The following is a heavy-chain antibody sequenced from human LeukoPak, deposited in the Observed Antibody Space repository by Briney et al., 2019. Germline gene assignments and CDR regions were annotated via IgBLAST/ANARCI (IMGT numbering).Heavy chain of an antibody. D-gene: IGHD2-15*01. CDR3: ARERCSGGSCYPY. V-gene: IGHV4-39*07. CDR2: IYYSGST. CDR1: GGSISSSSYY. J-gene: IGHJ4*02. Sequence: SETLSLTCTVSGGSISSSSYYWGWIRQPPGKGLEWIGSIYYSGSTYYNPSLKSRVTISVDTSKNQFSLKLSSVTAADTAVYYCARERCSGGSCYPYWGQGTLVTVSS.